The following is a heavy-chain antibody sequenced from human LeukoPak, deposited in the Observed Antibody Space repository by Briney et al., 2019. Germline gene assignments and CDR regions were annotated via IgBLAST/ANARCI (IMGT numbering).Heavy chain of an antibody. CDR2: ISQSGNS. CDR3: ARDQVDYDTPDHFDY. J-gene: IGHJ4*02. Sequence: PSETLSLTCKVSGDSLSSSTCNWSWIRQPPGKGLEWIGYISQSGNSYFTPSLKSRATISVDRSKNQFSLTLTSVTAADTAVYYCARDQVDYDTPDHFDYWGKGALVTVSS. CDR1: GDSLSSSTCN. V-gene: IGHV4-30-2*01. D-gene: IGHD3-22*01.